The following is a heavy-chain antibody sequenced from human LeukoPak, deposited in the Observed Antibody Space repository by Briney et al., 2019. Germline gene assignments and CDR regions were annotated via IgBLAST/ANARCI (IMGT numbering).Heavy chain of an antibody. D-gene: IGHD6-19*01. CDR1: GFTFSSYS. CDR2: ISSSSSSYI. Sequence: GGSLRLSCAASGFTFSSYSMTWVRQAPGKGLEWVSSISSSSSSYIYYADSVKGRFTISRDNAKNSLYLQMNSLRAEDTAVYYCARAAAGSSGWYYDYWGQGTLVTVSS. J-gene: IGHJ4*02. V-gene: IGHV3-21*01. CDR3: ARAAAGSSGWYYDY.